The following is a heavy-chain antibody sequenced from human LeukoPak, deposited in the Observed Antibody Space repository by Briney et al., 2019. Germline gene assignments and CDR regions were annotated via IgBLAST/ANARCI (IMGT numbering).Heavy chain of an antibody. Sequence: PEGSLRLSCAASGFTFDDYAMHWFRQAPGKGLEWVSGISWNRGSIGYADSVKGRFTISRDNAKMSLYLQMNSLRAEDTALYYCAKGYCSSISCHADYWGQGTLVTASS. J-gene: IGHJ4*02. CDR3: AKGYCSSISCHADY. CDR2: ISWNRGSI. V-gene: IGHV3-9*01. D-gene: IGHD2-2*01. CDR1: GFTFDDYA.